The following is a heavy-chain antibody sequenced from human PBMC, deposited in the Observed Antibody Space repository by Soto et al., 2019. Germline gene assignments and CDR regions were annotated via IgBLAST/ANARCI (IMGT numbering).Heavy chain of an antibody. V-gene: IGHV1-3*01. Sequence: QVQLVQSGAKVKKPGASVKVSCKASGYTFNSYAMNWVRQAPGQRPEWMGWINAGNGNTKYSQKFQGRVTITRDTSASTAYMELSTLRSEDTAVYYCARDPGYSYGYNWGQGTLVTVSS. J-gene: IGHJ4*02. CDR3: ARDPGYSYGYN. CDR2: INAGNGNT. CDR1: GYTFNSYA. D-gene: IGHD5-18*01.